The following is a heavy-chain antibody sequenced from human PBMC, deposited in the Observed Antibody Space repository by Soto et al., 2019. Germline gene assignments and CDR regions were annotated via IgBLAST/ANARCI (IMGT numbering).Heavy chain of an antibody. J-gene: IGHJ6*02. CDR2: ISYDGSNK. CDR1: GFTFSSYA. V-gene: IGHV3-30-3*01. D-gene: IGHD3-3*01. CDR3: AREESLLYYDFFYYGMDV. Sequence: LRLSCAASGFTFSSYAMHWVRQAPGKGLEWVAVISYDGSNKYYADSVKGRFTISRDNSKNTLYLQMNSLRAEDTAVYYCAREESLLYYDFFYYGMDVWGQGTTVTVS.